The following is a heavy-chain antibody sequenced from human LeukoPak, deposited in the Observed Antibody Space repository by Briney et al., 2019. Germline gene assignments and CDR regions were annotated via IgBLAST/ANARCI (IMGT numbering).Heavy chain of an antibody. D-gene: IGHD2-2*01. CDR2: IYSGGST. CDR3: ARDWKDIVVVPAATAYYYMDV. CDR1: GFTFSSYE. V-gene: IGHV3-53*01. Sequence: GGSLRLSCAASGFTFSSYELYWVRQAPGKGLEWVSLIYSGGSTYYADSVKGRFTISRDNSKNTLLLQMNSLRAEDTAVYYCARDWKDIVVVPAATAYYYMDVWGKGTTVTVSS. J-gene: IGHJ6*03.